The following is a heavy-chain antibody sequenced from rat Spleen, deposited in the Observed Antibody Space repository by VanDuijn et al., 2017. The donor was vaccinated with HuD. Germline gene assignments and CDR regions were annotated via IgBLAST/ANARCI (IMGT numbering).Heavy chain of an antibody. Sequence: EVQLVESGGGLVQPGRSLKLSCAASGFTFSNYDMAWVRQAPTKGLEWVASISTGGGNTYYRDSVKGRFTISRDNAKSTLYLQMDSLRSEDTATYDCARWLGGRYYWYFDFWGPGTMVTVSS. CDR3: ARWLGGRYYWYFDF. J-gene: IGHJ1*01. CDR2: ISTGGGNT. D-gene: IGHD1-11*01. V-gene: IGHV5S23*01. CDR1: GFTFSNYD.